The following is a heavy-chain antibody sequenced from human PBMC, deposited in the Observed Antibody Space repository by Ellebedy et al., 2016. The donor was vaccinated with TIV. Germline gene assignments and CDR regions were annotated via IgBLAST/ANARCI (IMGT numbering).Heavy chain of an antibody. Sequence: GESLKISCAASGSSLSNYWMNWVRQAPGKGLEWVALVSYDGTSKYYSDSVRGRFTISRDNSKNTLYLQMNSLRVDDTALYYCARDQGNYYDARGAFDYWGQGTLVTVSS. CDR1: GSSLSNYW. CDR2: VSYDGTSK. D-gene: IGHD3-22*01. V-gene: IGHV3-30*03. J-gene: IGHJ4*02. CDR3: ARDQGNYYDARGAFDY.